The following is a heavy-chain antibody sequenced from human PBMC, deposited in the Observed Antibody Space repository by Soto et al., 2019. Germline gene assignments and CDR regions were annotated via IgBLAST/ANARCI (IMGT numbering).Heavy chain of an antibody. V-gene: IGHV3-74*01. D-gene: IGHD7-27*01. CDR2: IDTEGGTI. Sequence: EVQLVESGGGLVRPGGSLTLSCAASGFTFTSHWMHWVRQAPGKGLMWVARIDTEGGTIDYADSVEGRFTISRDNVKKILYLQMGSLRADDTAVYYCARNNWGIDYWGQGVLVTVSS. CDR3: ARNNWGIDY. CDR1: GFTFTSHW. J-gene: IGHJ4*02.